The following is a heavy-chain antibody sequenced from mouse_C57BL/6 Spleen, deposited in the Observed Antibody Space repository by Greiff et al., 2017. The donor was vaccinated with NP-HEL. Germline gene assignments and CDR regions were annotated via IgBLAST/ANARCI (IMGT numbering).Heavy chain of an antibody. CDR2: ISSGGSYT. Sequence: EVQGVESGGDLVKPGGSLKLSCAASGFTFSSYGMSWVRQTPDKRLEWVATISSGGSYTYYPDSVKGRFTISRDNAKNTLYLQMSSLKSEDTAMYYCARSYGSSYFDYWGQGTTLTVSS. CDR1: GFTFSSYG. J-gene: IGHJ2*01. V-gene: IGHV5-6*01. D-gene: IGHD1-1*01. CDR3: ARSYGSSYFDY.